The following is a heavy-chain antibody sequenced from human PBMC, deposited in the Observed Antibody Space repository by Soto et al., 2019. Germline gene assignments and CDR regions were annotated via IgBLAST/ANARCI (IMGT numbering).Heavy chain of an antibody. J-gene: IGHJ2*01. CDR1: GGSISSGDYY. Sequence: SETLSLTCTVSGGSISSGDYYWSWIRQPPGKGLEWIGYIYYSGSTYYNPSLKSRVTISVDTSKNQFSLKLSSVTAADTAVYYCAREGQRWLQYNWYFDLWGRGTLVTVS. D-gene: IGHD5-12*01. V-gene: IGHV4-30-4*01. CDR3: AREGQRWLQYNWYFDL. CDR2: IYYSGST.